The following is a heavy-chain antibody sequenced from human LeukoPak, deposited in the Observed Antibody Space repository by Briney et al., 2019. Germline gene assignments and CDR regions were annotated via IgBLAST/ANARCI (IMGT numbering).Heavy chain of an antibody. D-gene: IGHD3-10*01. V-gene: IGHV4-31*03. J-gene: IGHJ4*02. Sequence: PSETLSLTCTVSGASISSGGYYWSWIRQHPGKGLEWLGYIYYSGSTYYNPSLKSRVNVSLDTSKNQFSPKLSSVTAADTAVYYCARDLSGVISYWGQGTLVTVSS. CDR2: IYYSGST. CDR3: ARDLSGVISY. CDR1: GASISSGGYY.